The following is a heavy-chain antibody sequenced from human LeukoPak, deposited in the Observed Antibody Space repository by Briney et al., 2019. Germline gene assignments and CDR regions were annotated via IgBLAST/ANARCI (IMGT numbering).Heavy chain of an antibody. CDR3: ARERDSSGWYGYYYYMDV. Sequence: ASVKVSCKASGYTFTSYYMHWVRQAPGQGLEWMGWIIPNSGGTNYAQKFQGRVTMTRDTSISTAYMELSRLRSDDTAVYYCARERDSSGWYGYYYYMDVWGKGTTVTVSS. D-gene: IGHD6-13*01. CDR1: GYTFTSYY. V-gene: IGHV1-2*02. J-gene: IGHJ6*03. CDR2: IIPNSGGT.